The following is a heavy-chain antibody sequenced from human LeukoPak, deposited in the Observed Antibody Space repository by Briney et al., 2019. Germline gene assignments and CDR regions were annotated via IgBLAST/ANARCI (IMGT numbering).Heavy chain of an antibody. Sequence: GGSLRLSCAASGFTFTNAWMSWVRQAPGKGLEWVGRIKRKTDGRTTDYAAPVKGRFTISRDDSKNTLYLQMNSLKTEDTAVYYCTTVDRWELLNIDYWGQGTLVTVSS. D-gene: IGHD1-26*01. CDR1: GFTFTNAW. V-gene: IGHV3-15*01. J-gene: IGHJ4*02. CDR2: IKRKTDGRTT. CDR3: TTVDRWELLNIDY.